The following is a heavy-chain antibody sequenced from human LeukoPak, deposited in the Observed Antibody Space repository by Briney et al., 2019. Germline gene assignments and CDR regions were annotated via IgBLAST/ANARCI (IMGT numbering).Heavy chain of an antibody. V-gene: IGHV3-74*01. D-gene: IGHD5/OR15-5a*01. Sequence: PGGSLRLSCVASGVTISSYWMHWVRHAPRKGLVWVSRIYGDGRNINYAGSVRGRFTISRDNAKNTLYLQMNSLRAEDTAVYYCAIPGRGDSFDYWGQGTLVTVSS. J-gene: IGHJ4*02. CDR3: AIPGRGDSFDY. CDR1: GVTISSYW. CDR2: IYGDGRNI.